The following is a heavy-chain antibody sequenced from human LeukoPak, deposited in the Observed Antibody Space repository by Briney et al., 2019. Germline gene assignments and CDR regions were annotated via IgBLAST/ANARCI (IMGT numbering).Heavy chain of an antibody. CDR1: GFTFSSYT. J-gene: IGHJ4*02. CDR3: VRDDDRPDNGLDY. D-gene: IGHD3-22*01. CDR2: ISSSSNTI. Sequence: PEGSLRLSCAASGFTFSSYTMNWVRQAPGKGLEWVSYISSSSNTIYYADSVKGRFTISRDNAKNSLYLQMNSLRAEDTAVYYCVRDDDRPDNGLDYWGQGTLVTVSS. V-gene: IGHV3-48*01.